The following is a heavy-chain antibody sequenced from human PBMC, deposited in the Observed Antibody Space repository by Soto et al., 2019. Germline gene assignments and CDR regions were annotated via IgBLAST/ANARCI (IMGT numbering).Heavy chain of an antibody. Sequence: QVQLVQSGAEVKKPGASVKVSCKTSGYTFTTYGISWVRQAPGQGLEWMGWISPYNGNTKYEQKLQGRVTMTADASTSTAYMDVRSLTSDDTAVDDCTVGWCGEFVYYFEYWCQGTLVTDSS. J-gene: IGHJ4*02. CDR2: ISPYNGNT. CDR3: TVGWCGEFVYYFEY. D-gene: IGHD3-10*01. CDR1: GYTFTTYG. V-gene: IGHV1-18*01.